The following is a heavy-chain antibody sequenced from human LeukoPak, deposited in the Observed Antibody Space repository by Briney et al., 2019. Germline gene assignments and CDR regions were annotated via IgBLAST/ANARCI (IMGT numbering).Heavy chain of an antibody. CDR1: GYTFTSYD. D-gene: IGHD3-3*02. Sequence: GASVKVSCKASGYTFTSYDINWVRQATGQGLEWMGWMNPNSGNTGYAQKFQGRVTITRNTSISTAYMELSSLRSEDTAVYYCFTFLEWLDAFDIWGQGTMVTVSS. J-gene: IGHJ3*02. V-gene: IGHV1-8*03. CDR3: FTFLEWLDAFDI. CDR2: MNPNSGNT.